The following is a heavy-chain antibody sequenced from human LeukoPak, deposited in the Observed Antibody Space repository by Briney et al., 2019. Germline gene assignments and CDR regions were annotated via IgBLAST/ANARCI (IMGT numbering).Heavy chain of an antibody. CDR1: GFTFSSYA. Sequence: GGSLRLSCAASGFTFSSYAMSWVRQAPGKGLEWVSAIRGSDDSTFYADSGKGRFTISRDNSKNTLYLQMNSLRAEDTAVYYCARRGRIFGVVIIGYFDYWGQGTLVTVSS. CDR2: IRGSDDST. V-gene: IGHV3-23*01. CDR3: ARRGRIFGVVIIGYFDY. D-gene: IGHD3-3*01. J-gene: IGHJ4*02.